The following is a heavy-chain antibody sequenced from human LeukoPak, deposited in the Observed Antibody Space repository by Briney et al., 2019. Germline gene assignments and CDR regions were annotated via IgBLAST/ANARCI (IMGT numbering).Heavy chain of an antibody. CDR2: IIPIFGTA. V-gene: IGHV1-69*13. CDR1: GGTFSSYA. CDR3: ARDLPPRDSPYNWFDP. D-gene: IGHD2-15*01. J-gene: IGHJ5*02. Sequence: GASVKVSCKASGGTFSSYAISWVRQAPGQGLEWMGGIIPIFGTANYAQKFQGRVTITADESTSTAYMELSSLRSEDTAVYYCARDLPPRDSPYNWFDPWAREPWSPSPQ.